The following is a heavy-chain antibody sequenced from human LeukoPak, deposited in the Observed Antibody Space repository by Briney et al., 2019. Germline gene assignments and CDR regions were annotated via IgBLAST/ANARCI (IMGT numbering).Heavy chain of an antibody. V-gene: IGHV1-2*02. CDR3: ARSYCSSTSCSRPFDP. CDR2: INPNSGGT. D-gene: IGHD2-2*01. J-gene: IGHJ5*02. CDR1: GYTFTSYG. Sequence: GASVKVSCKASGYTFTSYGISWVRQAPGQGLEWMGWINPNSGGTNYAQKFQGRVTMTRDTSISTAYMELSRLRSDDTAVYYCARSYCSSTSCSRPFDPWGQGTLVTVSS.